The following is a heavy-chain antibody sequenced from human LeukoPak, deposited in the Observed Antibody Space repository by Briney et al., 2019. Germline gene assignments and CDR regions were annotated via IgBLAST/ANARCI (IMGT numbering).Heavy chain of an antibody. CDR2: ISPYNDDT. D-gene: IGHD3-22*01. CDR3: ARDFSNSNGFQVVVDY. J-gene: IGHJ4*02. Sequence: ASVKVSCKASGYTFTYYAISWVRQAPGQGLEWMGWISPYNDDTKFTQKFQGRVTMTTDTSTDTAYMELRSLTSDDTAVYYCARDFSNSNGFQVVVDYWGQGTLVTVSS. CDR1: GYTFTYYA. V-gene: IGHV1-18*01.